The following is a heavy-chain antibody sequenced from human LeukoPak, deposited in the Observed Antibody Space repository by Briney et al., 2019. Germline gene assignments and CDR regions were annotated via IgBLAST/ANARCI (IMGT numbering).Heavy chain of an antibody. CDR3: ARLPYDSSGYYYYYGMDV. J-gene: IGHJ6*02. CDR2: IYT. CDR1: GGSISSNNYY. D-gene: IGHD3-22*01. Sequence: SETLSLTCTVSGGSISSNNYYWNWIRQPAGKGLEWIGRIYTSGSTSGSTNYNPSLKSRVTISVDTSKNQFTLKLSSVTAADTAVYYCARLPYDSSGYYYYYGMDVWGQGTTVTVSS. V-gene: IGHV4-61*02.